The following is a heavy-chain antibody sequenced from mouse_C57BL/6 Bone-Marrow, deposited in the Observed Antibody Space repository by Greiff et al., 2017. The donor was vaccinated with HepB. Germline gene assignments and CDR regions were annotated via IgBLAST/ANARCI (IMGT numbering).Heavy chain of an antibody. D-gene: IGHD2-2*01. CDR3: GSPYGYDGAMDY. V-gene: IGHV1-64*01. CDR1: GYTFTSYW. CDR2: IHPNSGST. Sequence: QVQLQQPGAELVKPGASVKLSCKASGYTFTSYWMHWVKQRPGQGLEWIGMIHPNSGSTNYNEKFKSKATLTVDKSSSTAYMQRSSLTSEDSAVYYCGSPYGYDGAMDYWGQGTSVTVSS. J-gene: IGHJ4*01.